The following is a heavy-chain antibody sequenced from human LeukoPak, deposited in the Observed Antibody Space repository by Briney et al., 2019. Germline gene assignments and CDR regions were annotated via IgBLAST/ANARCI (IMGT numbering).Heavy chain of an antibody. V-gene: IGHV3-9*01. CDR1: GFTFGDYA. Sequence: PGRSLRLSCAASGFTFGDYAMHWVRQAPGKGLEWVSGINWKSNNIGYADSVKGRFTISRDNAKNSLYLQMNSLRTEGTALYYCARDRAGYFYAMDVWGQGTSVTVSS. D-gene: IGHD6-13*01. J-gene: IGHJ6*01. CDR3: ARDRAGYFYAMDV. CDR2: INWKSNNI.